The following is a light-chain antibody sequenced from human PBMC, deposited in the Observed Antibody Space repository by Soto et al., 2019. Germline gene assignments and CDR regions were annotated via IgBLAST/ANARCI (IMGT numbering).Light chain of an antibody. J-gene: IGKJ2*01. Sequence: EIVLTQSPGTLSLSPGERATLSCRASQSVSSTYLSWYQQKPGQAPRLLIYAASSRETGIPDTFSSSGSGTDFTLTISRLEPEDFAVYYCQQYDTSPYTFGQGTKLEIK. CDR3: QQYDTSPYT. CDR1: QSVSSTY. V-gene: IGKV3-20*01. CDR2: AAS.